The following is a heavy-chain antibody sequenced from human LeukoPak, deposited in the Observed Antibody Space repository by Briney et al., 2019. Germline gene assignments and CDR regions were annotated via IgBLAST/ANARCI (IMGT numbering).Heavy chain of an antibody. D-gene: IGHD2-2*01. Sequence: PSETLSLTCTVSGGSISSYYWSWIRQPAGKGLEWIGRIYTSGSTNYNPSLKSRVTMSVDTSKNQFSLKLSSVTAADTAVYYCARDGRVGPAATFDYWGQGTLVTVSS. CDR2: IYTSGST. CDR3: ARDGRVGPAATFDY. J-gene: IGHJ4*02. V-gene: IGHV4-4*07. CDR1: GGSISSYY.